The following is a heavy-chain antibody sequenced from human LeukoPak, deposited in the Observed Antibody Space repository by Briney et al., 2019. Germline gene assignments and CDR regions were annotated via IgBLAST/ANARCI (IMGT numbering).Heavy chain of an antibody. CDR3: ARHRGGSSSWHFDY. Sequence: VKPSETLSLTCSVSXGSVSSAANYWSWIRQPPGKGLEWIGDIYYSGSTNYNPSLKSRVTISVDTSKNQFSVKLTSVTAADTAVYYCARHRGGSSSWHFDYWGQGTLVTVSS. D-gene: IGHD6-13*01. J-gene: IGHJ4*02. CDR2: IYYSGST. V-gene: IGHV4-61*08. CDR1: XGSVSSAANY.